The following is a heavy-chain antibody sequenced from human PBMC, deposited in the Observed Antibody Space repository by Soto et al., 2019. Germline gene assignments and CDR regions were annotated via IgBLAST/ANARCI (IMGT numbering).Heavy chain of an antibody. CDR2: IYYSGST. CDR3: ARERVLDYNWDYFDY. J-gene: IGHJ4*02. CDR1: GGSISRYY. Sequence: TSETLSLTCTVSGGSISRYYWSWIRQPPGKGLEWIGYIYYSGSTNYNPSLKSRVTISVDTSKNQFSLKLSSVTAADTAVYYCARERVLDYNWDYFDYWGQGTLVTVSS. V-gene: IGHV4-59*01. D-gene: IGHD4-4*01.